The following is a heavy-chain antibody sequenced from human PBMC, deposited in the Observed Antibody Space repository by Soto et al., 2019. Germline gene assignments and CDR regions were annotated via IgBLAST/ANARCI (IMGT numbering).Heavy chain of an antibody. CDR2: ISSTGLYT. D-gene: IGHD3-22*01. Sequence: PGGSLRLSCAASGFSFTTYGMSWVRQAPGKGLEWVPDISSTGLYTYLADSVKGRFTISRDNSKNTLYLQMNSLRVDDTAVYFCTKSWLFEKNWFDPWGQGTLVTVSS. CDR3: TKSWLFEKNWFDP. CDR1: GFSFTTYG. J-gene: IGHJ5*02. V-gene: IGHV3-23*01.